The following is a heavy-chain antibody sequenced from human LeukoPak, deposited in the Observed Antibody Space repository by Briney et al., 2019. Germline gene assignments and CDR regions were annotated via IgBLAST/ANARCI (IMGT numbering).Heavy chain of an antibody. J-gene: IGHJ5*02. Sequence: ASVKVSCKASGYTFTSYGISWVRQAPGQGLEWVGWISAYNGNTNYAQKLQGRVTMTTDTSTSTAYMELRSLRSDDTAVYYCARVSGIAPYNWFDPWGQGTLVTVSS. D-gene: IGHD6-13*01. V-gene: IGHV1-18*01. CDR3: ARVSGIAPYNWFDP. CDR2: ISAYNGNT. CDR1: GYTFTSYG.